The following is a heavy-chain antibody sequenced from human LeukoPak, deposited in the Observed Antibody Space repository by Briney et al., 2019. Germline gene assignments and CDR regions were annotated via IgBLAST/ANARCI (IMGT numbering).Heavy chain of an antibody. V-gene: IGHV3-48*04. CDR1: GFTFSSYW. CDR2: ISSSGSTI. CDR3: ARGRGDTVTTNN. Sequence: GGSLRLSCIASGFTFSSYWMNWVRQAPGKGLEWVSYISSSGSTIYYADSVKGRFTISRDNAKNSLYLQMNSLRAEDTAVYYCARGRGDTVTTNNWGQGTLVTVSS. J-gene: IGHJ4*02. D-gene: IGHD4-17*01.